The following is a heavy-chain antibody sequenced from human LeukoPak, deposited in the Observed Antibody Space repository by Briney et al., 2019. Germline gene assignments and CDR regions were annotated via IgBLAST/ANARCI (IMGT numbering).Heavy chain of an antibody. CDR3: ARHILLWFGELKMFDY. D-gene: IGHD3-10*01. Sequence: PAETLSLTCTVSGGPISISSYYWGSIRQPPGKGLEWIWSIYYSGSTYYNPSLKSRVNISVDTSNNKFSLMLSSVTAADTAVYYCARHILLWFGELKMFDYWGQGTLVTVSS. CDR1: GGPISISSYY. J-gene: IGHJ4*02. CDR2: IYYSGST. V-gene: IGHV4-39*01.